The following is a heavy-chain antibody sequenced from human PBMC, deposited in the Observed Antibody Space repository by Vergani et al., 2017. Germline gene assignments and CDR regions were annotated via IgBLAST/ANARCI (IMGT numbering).Heavy chain of an antibody. CDR1: GFTFSSYA. V-gene: IGHV3-23*04. D-gene: IGHD3-10*01. CDR2: ISGSGGST. J-gene: IGHJ4*02. CDR3: AKSQLWFGELLSSLFDY. Sequence: EVQLVESGEGLVKPGGSLRLSCAASGFTFSSYAMSWVRQAPGKGLEWVSAISGSGGSTYYADSVKGRFTISRDNSKNTLYLQMNSLRAEDTAVYYCAKSQLWFGELLSSLFDYWGQGTLVTVSS.